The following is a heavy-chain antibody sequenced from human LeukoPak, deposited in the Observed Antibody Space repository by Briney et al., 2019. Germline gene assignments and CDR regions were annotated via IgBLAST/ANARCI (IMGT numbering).Heavy chain of an antibody. J-gene: IGHJ4*02. CDR1: GYSISSGYY. CDR2: IYYSGRT. D-gene: IGHD1-26*01. CDR3: ARRSGSYYSHFDY. Sequence: SETLSLTCTVSGYSISSGYYWGWIRQPPGKGLEWIGSIYYSGRTYNNPSLKSRVTISVDTSKNQFSLKLSSVTAADTAVYYCARRSGSYYSHFDYWGQGTLVTVSS. V-gene: IGHV4-38-2*02.